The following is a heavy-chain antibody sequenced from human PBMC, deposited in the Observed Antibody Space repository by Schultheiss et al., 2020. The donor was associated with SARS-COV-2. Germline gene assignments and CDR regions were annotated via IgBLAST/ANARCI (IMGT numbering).Heavy chain of an antibody. CDR1: GFSFPNYE. D-gene: IGHD1-26*01. CDR2: ISTTGDTI. J-gene: IGHJ4*02. CDR3: ASHTWSHWFDD. Sequence: GGSLRLSCAASGFSFPNYEMNWVRQAPGKGLEWVSYISTTGDTIYYADSVKGRFTISRDNAKNSLFLQMNSLRAEDTAVYYCASHTWSHWFDDWGQGTQVTVSS. V-gene: IGHV3-48*03.